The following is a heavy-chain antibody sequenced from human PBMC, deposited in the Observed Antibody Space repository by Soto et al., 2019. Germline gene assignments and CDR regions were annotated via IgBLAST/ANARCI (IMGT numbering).Heavy chain of an antibody. CDR2: TNPSGGST. D-gene: IGHD3-9*01. J-gene: IGHJ3*02. CDR1: GYTLTTYY. V-gene: IGHV1-46*01. CDR3: AREEDAGYFATSSNPLDI. Sequence: ASVKVSCKASGYTLTTYYMNWVRQAPGQGLEWMGMTNPSGGSTHYAQRFQGRVTMTRDTSTSTVYMELSSLRSEDTAVYYCAREEDAGYFATSSNPLDIWGQGTMVTVSS.